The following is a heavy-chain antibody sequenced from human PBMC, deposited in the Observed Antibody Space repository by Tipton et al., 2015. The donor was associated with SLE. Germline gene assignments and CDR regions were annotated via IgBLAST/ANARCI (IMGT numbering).Heavy chain of an antibody. J-gene: IGHJ5*02. CDR3: AMNLGGDAS. CDR1: GYTFTGYW. V-gene: IGHV1-2*02. CDR2: TNPDSGGT. D-gene: IGHD3-10*01. Sequence: QVQLVQSGAEVKKPGASVKVSCKASGYTFTGYWIHWVRQAPGQGLEWMGWTNPDSGGTNYAQKFQGRVTMTRDTSITTAYLESSGLTSDDTAVYYCAMNLGGDASWGQGTLVTVSS.